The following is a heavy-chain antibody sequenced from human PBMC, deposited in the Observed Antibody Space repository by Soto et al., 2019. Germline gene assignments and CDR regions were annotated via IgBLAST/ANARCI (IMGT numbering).Heavy chain of an antibody. CDR1: GFRFSNSA. Sequence: GGSLRLACGASGFRFSNSAMHWVRQAPGKRLEWVAMISFDGYNKYYADSVRGRFTISRDNPKNTLYLQMNSLRAEDTAVYYCTRGPSPPGGRYCFDPWAQGTLVTVSS. D-gene: IGHD3-16*01. CDR3: TRGPSPPGGRYCFDP. V-gene: IGHV3-30*04. J-gene: IGHJ5*02. CDR2: ISFDGYNK.